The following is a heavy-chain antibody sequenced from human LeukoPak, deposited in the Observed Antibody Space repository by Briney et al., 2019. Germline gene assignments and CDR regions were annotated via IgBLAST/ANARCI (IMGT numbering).Heavy chain of an antibody. D-gene: IGHD6-13*01. V-gene: IGHV3-30-3*01. CDR2: ISYDGSNK. J-gene: IGHJ1*01. CDR3: ARSIAAAANSAEYFQH. Sequence: GRSLTLPCPAHGLNFSSYAMYWVRQAPGKGLERVAVISYDGSNKYYADSVKGRFTISRDNSKNTLYLQMNSLRAEDTAVYYCARSIAAAANSAEYFQHWGQGTLVTVSS. CDR1: GLNFSSYA.